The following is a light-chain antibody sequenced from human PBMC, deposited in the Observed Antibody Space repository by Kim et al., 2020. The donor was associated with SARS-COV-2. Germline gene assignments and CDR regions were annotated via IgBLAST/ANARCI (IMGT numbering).Light chain of an antibody. Sequence: QSALTQPASVSGSPGQSITISCTGTSSDVGSYNLVSWYQQHPGKAPKLMIYEVSKRPSGVSNRFSGSKSGNTASLTISGLQAEDEADYYCCSYAGSSTFRVVFGGGTHLTVL. J-gene: IGLJ2*01. CDR3: CSYAGSSTFRVV. V-gene: IGLV2-23*02. CDR1: SSDVGSYNL. CDR2: EVS.